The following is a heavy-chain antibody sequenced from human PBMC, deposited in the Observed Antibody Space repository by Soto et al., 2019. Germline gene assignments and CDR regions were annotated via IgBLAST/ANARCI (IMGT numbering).Heavy chain of an antibody. J-gene: IGHJ4*02. CDR1: GGSISSSSYY. V-gene: IGHV4-39*01. CDR2: IYYSGST. CDR3: ARHNWNYVGVGY. Sequence: QLQLQESGPGLVKPSETLSLTCTVSGGSISSSSYYWGWIRQPPGKGLEWIGSIYYSGSTYYNPSLKSRVTISVDTSKNQFSLKLSSVTAADTAVYYCARHNWNYVGVGYWGQGTLVTVSS. D-gene: IGHD1-7*01.